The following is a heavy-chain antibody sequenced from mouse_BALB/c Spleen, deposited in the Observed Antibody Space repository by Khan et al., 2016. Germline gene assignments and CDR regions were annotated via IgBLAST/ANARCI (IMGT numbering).Heavy chain of an antibody. D-gene: IGHD1-1*01. J-gene: IGHJ4*01. V-gene: IGHV3-2*02. CDR3: ARSDYGDKDAMDY. Sequence: EVQLQESGPGLVKPSQSLSLTCTVTGYSITSDYAWNWIRQFPGNRLEWMGYISYSGSTSYNPSLKSRLSITRDTSKNQFFLQLNSVTSEDTASYYCARSDYGDKDAMDYWGQGTAVTVSS. CDR2: ISYSGST. CDR1: GYSITSDYA.